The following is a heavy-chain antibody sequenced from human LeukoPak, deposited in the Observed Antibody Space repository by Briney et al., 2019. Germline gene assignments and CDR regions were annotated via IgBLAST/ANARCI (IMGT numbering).Heavy chain of an antibody. J-gene: IGHJ4*02. CDR3: ASTPGYDFWSGYTY. CDR2: ISTYNGDT. CDR1: GYPFTTYG. D-gene: IGHD3-3*01. Sequence: GASVKVSCKASGYPFTTYGIHWVRQAPGQGLEWMGWISTYNGDTNYAQKFQGRVVMTTDTSTSTAYIELRSLRSDDAASYYCASTPGYDFWSGYTYWGQGTLVTVSS. V-gene: IGHV1-18*01.